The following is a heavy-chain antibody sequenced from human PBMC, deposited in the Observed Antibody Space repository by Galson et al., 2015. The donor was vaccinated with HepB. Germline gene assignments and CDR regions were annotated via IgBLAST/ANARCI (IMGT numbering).Heavy chain of an antibody. CDR2: ISYDGSNK. Sequence: SLRLSCAASGFTFSSYAMHWVRQAPGKGLEWVAVISYDGSNKYYADSVKGRFTISRDNSKNTLYLQMNSLRAEDTAVYYCARGGYDFWSGRWDGYFDYWGQGTLVTVSS. V-gene: IGHV3-30-3*01. CDR3: ARGGYDFWSGRWDGYFDY. J-gene: IGHJ4*02. CDR1: GFTFSSYA. D-gene: IGHD3-3*01.